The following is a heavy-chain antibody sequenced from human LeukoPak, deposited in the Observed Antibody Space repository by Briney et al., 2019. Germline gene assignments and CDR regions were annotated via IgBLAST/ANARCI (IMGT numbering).Heavy chain of an antibody. CDR2: ISGSGGST. D-gene: IGHD1-26*01. J-gene: IGHJ4*02. V-gene: IGHV3-23*01. CDR3: ARETHSGSYDY. Sequence: GALRLSCAASGFAFSSYAMSWGRQAPGKGLEGGSAISGSGGSTYYADSVKGRFTISRDNAKNSLYLQMNSLRAEDTALYHCARETHSGSYDYWGQGTLVTVSS. CDR1: GFAFSSYA.